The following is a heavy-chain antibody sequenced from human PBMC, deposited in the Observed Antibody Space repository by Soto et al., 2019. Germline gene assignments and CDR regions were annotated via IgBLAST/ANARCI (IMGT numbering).Heavy chain of an antibody. Sequence: SETLSLTCAVYGGPFSGYYWSWIRQPPGKGLEWIGEINHSGSTNYNPSLKSRVTISVDTSKNQFSLKLSSVTAADTAVYYCARVWFLSSSSRTLDYWGQGTLVTVSS. J-gene: IGHJ4*02. CDR1: GGPFSGYY. CDR2: INHSGST. V-gene: IGHV4-34*01. D-gene: IGHD6-6*01. CDR3: ARVWFLSSSSRTLDY.